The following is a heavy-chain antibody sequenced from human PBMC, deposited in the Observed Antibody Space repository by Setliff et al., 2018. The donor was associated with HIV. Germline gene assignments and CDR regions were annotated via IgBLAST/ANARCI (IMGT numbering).Heavy chain of an antibody. V-gene: IGHV4-4*09. CDR2: IYISGTT. D-gene: IGHD2-15*01. Sequence: KPSETLSLTCTVSGGSISTSYWNWIRQPPGKGLEWIAYIYISGTTNYNPSLKSRVTISLDTSRNQSSLKLGSVTAADTAMYYCAREHCSGGSCNGFDIWGQGTMVTVSS. CDR3: AREHCSGGSCNGFDI. CDR1: GGSISTSY. J-gene: IGHJ3*02.